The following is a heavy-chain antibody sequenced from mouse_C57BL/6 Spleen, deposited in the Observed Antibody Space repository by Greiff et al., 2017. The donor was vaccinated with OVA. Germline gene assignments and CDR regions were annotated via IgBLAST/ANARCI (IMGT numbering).Heavy chain of an antibody. CDR3: ARAGYYAMDY. CDR2: IDPSDSYT. CDR1: GYTFTSYW. V-gene: IGHV1-69*01. J-gene: IGHJ4*01. D-gene: IGHD3-1*01. Sequence: QVQLQQPGAELVMPGASVKLSCKASGYTFTSYWMHWVKQRPGQGLEWIGEIDPSDSYTNYNQKFKGKSTLTVDKSSSTAYMQLSSLTSEDSAVYYCARAGYYAMDYWGQGTSVTGSS.